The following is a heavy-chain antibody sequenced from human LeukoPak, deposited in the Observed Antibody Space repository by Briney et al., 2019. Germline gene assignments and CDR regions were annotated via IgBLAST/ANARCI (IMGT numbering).Heavy chain of an antibody. CDR1: GFTFSSYS. D-gene: IGHD4-11*01. CDR3: ARDLSEETYNNSPFDY. CDR2: ISSSSSYI. J-gene: IGHJ4*02. V-gene: IGHV3-21*01. Sequence: GGSLRLSCAASGFTFSSYSMNWVRQAPGKGLEWVSSISSSSSYIYYADSVKGRFTISRDNAKNSLYLQMNSLRAEDTAVYYCARDLSEETYNNSPFDYWGQGTLVTVSS.